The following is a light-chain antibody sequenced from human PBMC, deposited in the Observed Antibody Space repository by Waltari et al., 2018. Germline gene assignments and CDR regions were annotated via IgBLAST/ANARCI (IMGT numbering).Light chain of an antibody. CDR1: QSVSSY. Sequence: EIVLTQSPATLSLSPGERATLSCRASQSVSSYLAWYQQKPGQAPRLLIYDASNRATGIPARFSGSGSGTDFTLTISSLEPEEFAVYYCKQRSNWRGLTFGGGTKVEIK. CDR2: DAS. V-gene: IGKV3-11*01. CDR3: KQRSNWRGLT. J-gene: IGKJ4*01.